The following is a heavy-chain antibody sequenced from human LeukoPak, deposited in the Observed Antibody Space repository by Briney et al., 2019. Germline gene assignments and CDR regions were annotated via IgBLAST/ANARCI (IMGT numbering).Heavy chain of an antibody. J-gene: IGHJ5*02. V-gene: IGHV1-2*02. D-gene: IGHD2-2*01. CDR2: INPNSGGT. Sequence: ASVKVSCKASGYTFTGYYMHWVRQAPGQGLEWMGWINPNSGGTNYAQKFQGRVTMTRDTSISTAYMELSRLRSDDTAVYYCARSRVPAAHNWFDPWGQGTLATVSS. CDR3: ARSRVPAAHNWFDP. CDR1: GYTFTGYY.